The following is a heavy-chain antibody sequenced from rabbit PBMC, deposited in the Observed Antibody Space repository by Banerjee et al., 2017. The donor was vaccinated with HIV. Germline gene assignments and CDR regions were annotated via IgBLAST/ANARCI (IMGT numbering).Heavy chain of an antibody. V-gene: IGHV1S40*01. D-gene: IGHD4-2*01. Sequence: ESGGDLVKPGGTLTLTCKASGFDFSNNYYMCWVRQAPGKGLEWIACIYAGSSGSTYYASWAKGRFTISKTSSTTVTLQMTSLTAADTATYFCARSAYAGGAGDGLNLRGQGTLVTVS. CDR2: IYAGSSGST. CDR1: GFDFSNNYY. J-gene: IGHJ4*01. CDR3: ARSAYAGGAGDGLNL.